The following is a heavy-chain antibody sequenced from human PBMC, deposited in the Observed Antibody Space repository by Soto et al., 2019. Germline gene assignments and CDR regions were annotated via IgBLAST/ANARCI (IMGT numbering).Heavy chain of an antibody. J-gene: IGHJ6*04. CDR2: ISSNGAST. CDR1: GFTFSSYA. V-gene: IGHV3-64*01. Sequence: PGGSLRLSCAASGFTFSSYAMHWVRQAPGKGLEYVSAISSNGASTYYANSVKGRFTISRDNSKNPLYLQMGSLRAEDMAVYYCARGRGNWNLVGCYGDLWGKGTPVTDPS. CDR3: ARGRGNWNLVGCYGDL. D-gene: IGHD1-1*01.